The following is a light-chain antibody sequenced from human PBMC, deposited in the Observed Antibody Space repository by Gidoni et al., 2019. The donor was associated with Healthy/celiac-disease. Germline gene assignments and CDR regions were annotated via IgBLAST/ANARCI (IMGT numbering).Light chain of an antibody. Sequence: DIQMTQSPSSLSASVGDRVTITCRASQSISSYLNWYQQKPGKAPKLLIYAAPQFQPDPLPSRFSGSGSGTDFTLTISSLQPEDFATYYCQQSYSTLQFTFGPGTKVDIK. CDR3: QQSYSTLQFT. V-gene: IGKV1-39*01. CDR2: AAP. J-gene: IGKJ3*01. CDR1: QSISSY.